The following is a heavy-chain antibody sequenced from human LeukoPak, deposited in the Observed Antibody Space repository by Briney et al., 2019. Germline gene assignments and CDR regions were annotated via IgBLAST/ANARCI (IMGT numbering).Heavy chain of an antibody. CDR3: AKPPKLRYLTPPLYYFDY. D-gene: IGHD3-9*01. V-gene: IGHV3-74*01. CDR2: INIDERIT. J-gene: IGHJ4*02. Sequence: GGSLRLSCAASGFSFSTQRMHWVRQAPGKGLVWVSYINIDERITGYADSVKGRFTISRDNSKNTLYLQMNSLRAEDTAVYYCAKPPKLRYLTPPLYYFDYWGQGTLVTVSS. CDR1: GFSFSTQR.